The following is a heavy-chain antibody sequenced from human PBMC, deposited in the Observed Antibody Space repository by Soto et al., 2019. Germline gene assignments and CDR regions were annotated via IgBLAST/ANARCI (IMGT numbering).Heavy chain of an antibody. CDR1: GYTFTYYL. CDR2: IYPGDSDT. CDR3: ERNISNFRYYYYDMDV. J-gene: IGHJ6*01. V-gene: IGHV5-51*01. D-gene: IGHD4-4*01. Sequence: VESLKISCKGSGYTFTYYLIFLVLQLPGKGLEWMGIIYPGDSDTRYSPSFQGHVTITVDKSTSTAYLQWNTLKASDTAMYYCERNISNFRYYYYDMDVWGQRTTVNVSS.